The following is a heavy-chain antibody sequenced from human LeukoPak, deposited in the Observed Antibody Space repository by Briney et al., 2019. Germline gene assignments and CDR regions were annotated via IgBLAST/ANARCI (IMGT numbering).Heavy chain of an antibody. J-gene: IGHJ4*02. CDR3: ATIKRGNIFGFFDF. Sequence: PSETLSLTCTVSGGSISSHYWSWVRQPPGKGLEWIGYVLDNVRTKDNPSLNSRFTLSADTSKNQFSLRLTSVTAADTAVYYCATIKRGNIFGFFDFWGQGILVTVSP. CDR1: GGSISSHY. CDR2: VLDNVRT. V-gene: IGHV4-59*11. D-gene: IGHD5-18*01.